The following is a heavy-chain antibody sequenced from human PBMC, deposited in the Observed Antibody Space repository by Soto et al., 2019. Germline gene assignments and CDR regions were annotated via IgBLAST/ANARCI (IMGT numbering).Heavy chain of an antibody. D-gene: IGHD4-4*01. CDR1: GFTFSSYS. V-gene: IGHV3-48*01. CDR2: ISSSSSTI. Sequence: PGGSLRLSCAASGFTFSSYSMNWVRQAPGKGLEWVSYISSSSSTIYYADSVKGRFTISRDNAKNSLYLQMNSLRAEDTAVYYCARDREGLQLGWFDPWGQGTLVTVSS. CDR3: ARDREGLQLGWFDP. J-gene: IGHJ5*02.